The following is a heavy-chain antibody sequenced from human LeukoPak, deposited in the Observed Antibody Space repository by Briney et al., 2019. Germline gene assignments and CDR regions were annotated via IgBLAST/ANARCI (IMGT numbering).Heavy chain of an antibody. CDR2: ISAYNGNT. Sequence: ASVKVSCKGSGYSFTSYGISGVRQPPGKGLEWMGCISAYNGNTNYAQKLQGRVIITTDTSTSTAYMDLRSLRSDDTAVYYCARVLSQNSNYGICRSCYFDYWGQGTLVTVSS. D-gene: IGHD4-11*01. J-gene: IGHJ4*02. V-gene: IGHV1-18*01. CDR3: ARVLSQNSNYGICRSCYFDY. CDR1: GYSFTSYG.